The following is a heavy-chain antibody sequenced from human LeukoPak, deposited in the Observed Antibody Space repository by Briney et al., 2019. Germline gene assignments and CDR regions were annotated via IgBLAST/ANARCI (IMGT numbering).Heavy chain of an antibody. CDR2: IYYSGST. Sequence: SETLSLTCTVSGGSISSSSYYWGWIRQPPGKGLEWIGSIYYSGSTYYNPSLKSRVTISVDTSKNQFSLKLSSVTAADTAVYYCASLVRQQNYYYYYMDVWGKGTTVTVSS. J-gene: IGHJ6*03. CDR3: ASLVRQQNYYYYYMDV. V-gene: IGHV4-39*07. CDR1: GGSISSSSYY. D-gene: IGHD6-13*01.